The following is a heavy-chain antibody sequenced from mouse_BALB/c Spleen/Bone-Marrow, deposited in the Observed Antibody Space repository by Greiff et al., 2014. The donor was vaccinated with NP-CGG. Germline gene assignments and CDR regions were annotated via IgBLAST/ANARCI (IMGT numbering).Heavy chain of an antibody. CDR1: GFSLTSYG. V-gene: IGHV2-9*02. J-gene: IGHJ4*01. CDR2: IWAGGST. CDR3: ARGWGNGAMDY. D-gene: IGHD2-1*01. Sequence: VHLVESVPGLAAPSQSLSITCTVSGFSLTSYGVHWVRQPPGKGLEWLGVIWAGGSTNYNSALMSRLSISKDKSKSQVFLKMNSLQTDDTAIYYCARGWGNGAMDYWGQGTSVTVSS.